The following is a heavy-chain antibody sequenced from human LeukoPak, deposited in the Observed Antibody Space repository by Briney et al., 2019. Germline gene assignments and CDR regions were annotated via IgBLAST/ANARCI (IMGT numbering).Heavy chain of an antibody. CDR2: ISASGSYT. CDR1: GFSFSDEY. J-gene: IGHJ3*02. V-gene: IGHV3-11*03. CDR3: AKSGYSGYDGAFDI. D-gene: IGHD5-12*01. Sequence: PGGSLRLSCAASGFSFSDEYMSWIRQAPGQGLEWISYISASGSYTNYADSVKGRFTISRDNSKNTLYLQMNSLRAEDTAVYYCAKSGYSGYDGAFDIWGQGTMVTVSS.